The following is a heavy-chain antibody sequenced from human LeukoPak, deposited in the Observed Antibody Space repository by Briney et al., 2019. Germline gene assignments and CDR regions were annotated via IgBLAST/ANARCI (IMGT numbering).Heavy chain of an antibody. CDR3: ASEVDGSYDAYDI. V-gene: IGHV3-11*01. D-gene: IGHD5-24*01. Sequence: PGGSLRLSCAASGFTFSDYYMSWIRQAPGKGLEWVSYISSSGSTIYYADSVKGRFTISRDNAKNSLYLQMNSLRAEDTAVYYCASEVDGSYDAYDIWGQGTMVTVSS. CDR2: ISSSGSTI. CDR1: GFTFSDYY. J-gene: IGHJ3*02.